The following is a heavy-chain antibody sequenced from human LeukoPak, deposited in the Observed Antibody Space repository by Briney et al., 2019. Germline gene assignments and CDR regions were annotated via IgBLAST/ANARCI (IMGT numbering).Heavy chain of an antibody. J-gene: IGHJ4*02. D-gene: IGHD2-2*01. V-gene: IGHV3-21*01. CDR1: GFTFSSYA. Sequence: GGSLRLSCAASGFTFSSYAMHWVRQAPGKGLEWVSSISSSSSYIYYADSVKGRFTISRDNAKNSLYLQMNSLRAEDTAVYYCAREDEGLVVPAASFDYWGQGTLVTVSS. CDR3: AREDEGLVVPAASFDY. CDR2: ISSSSSYI.